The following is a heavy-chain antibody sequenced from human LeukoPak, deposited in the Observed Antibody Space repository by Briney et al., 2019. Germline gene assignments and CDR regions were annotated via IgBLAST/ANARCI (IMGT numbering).Heavy chain of an antibody. CDR2: ISGSGGST. J-gene: IGHJ4*02. Sequence: GGSLRLSCAASGFTFSSYAMSWVRQAPGKGLEWVSAISGSGGSTYYADSVKGRFTISRDNSKNTLHLQMNSLRAEDTAVYYCAKSPGPTVTTIDYWGQGSLVTVSS. CDR1: GFTFSSYA. V-gene: IGHV3-23*01. CDR3: AKSPGPTVTTIDY. D-gene: IGHD4-17*01.